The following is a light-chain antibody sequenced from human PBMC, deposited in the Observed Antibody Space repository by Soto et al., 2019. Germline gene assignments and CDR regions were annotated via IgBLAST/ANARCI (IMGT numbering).Light chain of an antibody. CDR3: QKYNNWPPFT. Sequence: EIVMTQSPDTLSVSPGERATLSCRASQNVRGNLAWYQQKPGQAPRLLIYGAPTRATGIPARFSGGGSGTEFTLTISSLQSEDFAVYYCQKYNNWPPFTFGPGTKVDIK. J-gene: IGKJ3*01. V-gene: IGKV3-15*01. CDR2: GAP. CDR1: QNVRGN.